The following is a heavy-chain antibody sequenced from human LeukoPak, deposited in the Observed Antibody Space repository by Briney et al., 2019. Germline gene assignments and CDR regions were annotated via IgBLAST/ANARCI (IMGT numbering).Heavy chain of an antibody. J-gene: IGHJ4*02. Sequence: SETLSLTCTVSGDSFSGSSYYWGWIRQPPGTGLEWIGRIYYSGRTSYNPSLTSRLTLSVDTYNNQFSLKLSYISVADTVVYFWVIHCSGSVRYYYVDWGGQATLVTVS. CDR1: GDSFSGSSYY. CDR2: IYYSGRT. V-gene: IGHV4-39*01. D-gene: IGHD3-10*02. CDR3: VIHCSGSVRYYYVDW.